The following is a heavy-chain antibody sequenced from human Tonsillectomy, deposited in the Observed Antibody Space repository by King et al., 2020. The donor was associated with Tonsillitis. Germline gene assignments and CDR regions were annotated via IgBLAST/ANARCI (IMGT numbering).Heavy chain of an antibody. V-gene: IGHV6-1*01. D-gene: IGHD2-15*01. CDR1: GDTVSSNSAA. CDR3: VRGGYCSGSTCNDYYYYMDV. J-gene: IGHJ6*03. Sequence: VQLQQSGPGLVKPSQTLSLTCAISGDTVSSNSAAWHWIRQSPSRGLEWLGRTYYRSKWSNDYAVSVKSRITINPDTSKNQFSLHLNSVTPEDTAVYYCVRGGYCSGSTCNDYYYYMDVWGKGTTVTVSS. CDR2: TYYRSKWSN.